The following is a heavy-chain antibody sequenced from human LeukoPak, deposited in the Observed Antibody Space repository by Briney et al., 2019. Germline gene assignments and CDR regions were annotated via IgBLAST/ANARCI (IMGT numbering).Heavy chain of an antibody. J-gene: IGHJ5*02. CDR1: GYTFTSYD. Sequence: GASVKVSCKASGYTFTSYDINWVRQATGQGLEWMGWMNPNSGNTGYAQKFQGRVTMTRNTSISTAYMELSSLRSEDTAVYYCARGLWMSQYFDWLRLNHGPRRSPNWFDPWGQGTLVTVSS. CDR2: MNPNSGNT. D-gene: IGHD3-9*01. CDR3: ARGLWMSQYFDWLRLNHGPRRSPNWFDP. V-gene: IGHV1-8*01.